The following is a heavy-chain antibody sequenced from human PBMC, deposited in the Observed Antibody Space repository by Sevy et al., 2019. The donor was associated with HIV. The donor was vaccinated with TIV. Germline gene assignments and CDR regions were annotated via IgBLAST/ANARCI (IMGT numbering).Heavy chain of an antibody. CDR2: IYSDGST. Sequence: GGSLRLSCATSGFTVSSNYMSWVRQAPGKGLEWVSLIYSDGSTYYADSVKGRFTISRDNSKNTLYLQMNSLRDEDTAVYHCARAFGVVSPGAFDIWGQGTMVTVSS. D-gene: IGHD3-3*01. CDR1: GFTVSSNY. J-gene: IGHJ3*02. V-gene: IGHV3-53*01. CDR3: ARAFGVVSPGAFDI.